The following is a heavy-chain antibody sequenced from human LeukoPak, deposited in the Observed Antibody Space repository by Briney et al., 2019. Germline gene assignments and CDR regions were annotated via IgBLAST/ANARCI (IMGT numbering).Heavy chain of an antibody. D-gene: IGHD1-1*01. J-gene: IGHJ4*02. Sequence: GGSLRLSCAASGFTLSSYEVIWVRQAPGQGLEWVSYISASGNTKYYADSVKGRFTVSRDNAKNSLYLQMNSLRAEDTVVYYCAREGYYYFDYWGQGTLVTVSS. V-gene: IGHV3-48*03. CDR3: AREGYYYFDY. CDR1: GFTLSSYE. CDR2: ISASGNTK.